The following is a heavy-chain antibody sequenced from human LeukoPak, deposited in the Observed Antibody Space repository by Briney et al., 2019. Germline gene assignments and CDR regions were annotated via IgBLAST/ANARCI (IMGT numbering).Heavy chain of an antibody. V-gene: IGHV1-46*01. CDR3: ARDREDIVVVVAAETDAFDI. D-gene: IGHD2-15*01. Sequence: ASAKVSCQASGYTFTSYYMHWVRQAPGQGLEWMGIINPSGGSTSYAQKFQGRVTMTRDTSTSTVYMELSSLRSEDTAVYYCARDREDIVVVVAAETDAFDIWGQGTMVTVSS. CDR2: INPSGGST. CDR1: GYTFTSYY. J-gene: IGHJ3*02.